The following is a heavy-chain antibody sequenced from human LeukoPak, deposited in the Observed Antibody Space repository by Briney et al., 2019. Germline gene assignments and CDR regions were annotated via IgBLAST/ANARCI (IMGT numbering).Heavy chain of an antibody. D-gene: IGHD1-26*01. CDR2: INPNSGGT. CDR1: GYTFTGYY. Sequence: ASVKVSCKASGYTFTGYYTHWVRQAPGQGLEWMGWINPNSGGTNYAQKFQGRVTMTRDTSISTAYMELSRLRSDDTAVYYCARDSPGMYSGSDYWGQGTLVTVSS. J-gene: IGHJ4*02. CDR3: ARDSPGMYSGSDY. V-gene: IGHV1-2*02.